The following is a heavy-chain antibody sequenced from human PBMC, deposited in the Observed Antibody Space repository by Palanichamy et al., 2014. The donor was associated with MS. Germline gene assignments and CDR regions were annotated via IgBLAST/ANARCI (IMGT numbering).Heavy chain of an antibody. Sequence: EVQLVESGGGLVKPGGSLRLSCAASGFTFSSYGMNWVRQAPGKGLEWVSSTNSVSSDIYYAESVKGRFTISRDNAKNSLYLQMNSLRAEDTAVYYCARDLERTPYTALVNNYFDHWGQGTLVTVSS. CDR2: TNSVSSDI. J-gene: IGHJ4*02. V-gene: IGHV3-21*01. CDR3: ARDLERTPYTALVNNYFDH. CDR1: GFTFSSYG. D-gene: IGHD5-18*01.